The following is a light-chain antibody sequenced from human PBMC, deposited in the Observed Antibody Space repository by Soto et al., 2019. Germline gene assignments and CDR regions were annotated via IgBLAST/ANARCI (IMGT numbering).Light chain of an antibody. V-gene: IGKV2-30*02. Sequence: DVVLTQSPLSLPVTLGQPASISCRSSQHLVRPDGHTYLTWFHQRPGQSPRRLIYKVSNWDSGVPDRFSGSGSGTDFTLTISRVEAEDVGVYYCVQTSHWPWTFGQGTKVDIK. J-gene: IGKJ1*01. CDR2: KVS. CDR1: QHLVRPDGHTY. CDR3: VQTSHWPWT.